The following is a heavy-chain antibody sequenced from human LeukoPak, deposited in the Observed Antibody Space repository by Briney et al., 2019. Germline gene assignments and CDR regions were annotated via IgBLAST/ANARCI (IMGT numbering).Heavy chain of an antibody. CDR2: INPNSGGT. J-gene: IGHJ5*02. CDR1: GYTFTGYY. V-gene: IGHV1-2*02. Sequence: ASVKVSCKASGYTFTGYYMHWVRQAPRQGLEWMGWINPNSGGTNYAQNFQGRVTMTRDTSISTAYMELSRLRSEDTAVSYCARNKWELLSLPHFDPRGQGNLVTVSS. D-gene: IGHD1-26*01. CDR3: ARNKWELLSLPHFDP.